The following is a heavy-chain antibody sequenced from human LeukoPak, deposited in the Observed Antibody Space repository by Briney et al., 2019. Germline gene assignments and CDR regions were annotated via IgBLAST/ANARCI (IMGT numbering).Heavy chain of an antibody. V-gene: IGHV4-61*01. CDR1: GGSVSSVSYY. Sequence: SETLSLTCTVSGGSVSSVSYYWSWIRQPPGKGLEWIAYIYYSGTTNYNPSLKSRVTISADTSKNQFSLKLKSMTAAERAVYYRAITNQDYGSGSSHYFDYWGQGTLVTVSS. J-gene: IGHJ4*02. CDR3: AITNQDYGSGSSHYFDY. D-gene: IGHD3-10*01. CDR2: IYYSGTT.